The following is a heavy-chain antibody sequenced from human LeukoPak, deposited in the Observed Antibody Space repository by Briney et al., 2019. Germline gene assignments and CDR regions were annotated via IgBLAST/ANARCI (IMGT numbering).Heavy chain of an antibody. V-gene: IGHV4-61*01. CDR2: IYYSGST. CDR1: GGSVSSGSYY. D-gene: IGHD6-19*01. Sequence: SETLSLTCTVSGGSVSSGSYYWSWIRQPPGTGLEWIGYIYYSGSTNYNPSLKSRVTISVDTSKNQFSLKLSSVTAADTAVYYCARGIGSGWYRDAFDIWGQGTMVTVSS. CDR3: ARGIGSGWYRDAFDI. J-gene: IGHJ3*02.